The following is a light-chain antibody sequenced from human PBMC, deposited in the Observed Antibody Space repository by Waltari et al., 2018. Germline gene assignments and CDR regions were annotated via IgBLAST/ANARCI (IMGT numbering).Light chain of an antibody. CDR3: SSYAGSTLM. CDR2: EVN. V-gene: IGLV2-8*01. CDR1: SSAVGGSDA. Sequence: QSALTQPPSASGSPGQSVPISCPGTSSAVGGSDAVSWYQQHPGKAPKLMIYEVNKRPSGVPDRFSGSKSGNTASLTVSGLQAEDEADYYCSSYAGSTLMFGGGTKLTVL. J-gene: IGLJ3*02.